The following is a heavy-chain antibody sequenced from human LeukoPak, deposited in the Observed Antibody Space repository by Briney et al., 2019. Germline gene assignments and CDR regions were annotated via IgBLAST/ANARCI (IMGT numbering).Heavy chain of an antibody. Sequence: SQTLSLTCTVSGGSISSGDYYWSWIRRPPGKGLEWIGYIYYSGSTYYNPSLKSRVTISVDTSKNQFSLKLSSVTAADTAIYYCARVVGGFWNDYLYYFDYRGQGTLVTVSS. D-gene: IGHD3-3*01. V-gene: IGHV4-30-4*08. CDR3: ARVVGGFWNDYLYYFDY. CDR1: GGSISSGDYY. J-gene: IGHJ4*02. CDR2: IYYSGST.